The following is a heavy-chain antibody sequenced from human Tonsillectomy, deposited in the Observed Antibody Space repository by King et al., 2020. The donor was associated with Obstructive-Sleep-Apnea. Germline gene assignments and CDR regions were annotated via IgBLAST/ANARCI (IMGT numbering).Heavy chain of an antibody. CDR2: ITSSSSTI. CDR3: AGDRISLTYGMDV. CDR1: GFTFSRYS. Sequence: VQLVESGGGLVQPGGSLRLSCAASGFTFSRYSMNWVRQAPGKGLEWVSYITSSSSTIYYADSVKGRFTISRDNAKNSLYLQMNSLRADDTAVYYCAGDRISLTYGMDVWGQGTTVTVSS. V-gene: IGHV3-48*04. J-gene: IGHJ6*02. D-gene: IGHD2-21*01.